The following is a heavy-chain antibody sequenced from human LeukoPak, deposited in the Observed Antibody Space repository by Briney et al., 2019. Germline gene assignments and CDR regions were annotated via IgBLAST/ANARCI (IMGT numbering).Heavy chain of an antibody. V-gene: IGHV4-59*01. CDR1: GGSISSYY. J-gene: IGHJ6*03. D-gene: IGHD3-10*01. CDR2: IYYSGST. CDR3: ARVKSGYYYYMDV. Sequence: SETLSLTCTVSGGSISSYYWSWIRQPPGKGLEWIGYIYYSGSTNYNPSLKSRVTISVDTSKNQFSLKLSSVTAADTAVYYCARVKSGYYYYMDVWGGGTTVTISS.